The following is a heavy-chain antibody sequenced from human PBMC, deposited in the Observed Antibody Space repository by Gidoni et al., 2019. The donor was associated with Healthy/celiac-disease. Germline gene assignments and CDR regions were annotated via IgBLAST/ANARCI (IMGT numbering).Heavy chain of an antibody. CDR3: ARESRGMTTVDYFDY. CDR1: GFTFSSYG. V-gene: IGHV3-33*01. Sequence: QVQLVASGGGVVQPGRSLRLSCAASGFTFSSYGMHWVRQAPGKGLEWVAVIWYDGSNKYYADSVKGRFTISRDNSKNTLYLQMNSLRAEDTAVYYCARESRGMTTVDYFDYWGQGTLVTVSS. J-gene: IGHJ4*02. CDR2: IWYDGSNK. D-gene: IGHD4-17*01.